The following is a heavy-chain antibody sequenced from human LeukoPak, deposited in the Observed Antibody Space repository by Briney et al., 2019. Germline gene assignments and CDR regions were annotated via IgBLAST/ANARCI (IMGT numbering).Heavy chain of an antibody. Sequence: PGGSLRLSCAASGFTFSTYWMSRVRQAPGKGLEWVANIKQDGSEKYYVDSVKGRFTISRDNAKNSLYLQMNSLRAEAAAVYYCARDSQGALDYWGQGTLVTVSS. CDR1: GFTFSTYW. CDR2: IKQDGSEK. J-gene: IGHJ4*02. V-gene: IGHV3-7*01. CDR3: ARDSQGALDY.